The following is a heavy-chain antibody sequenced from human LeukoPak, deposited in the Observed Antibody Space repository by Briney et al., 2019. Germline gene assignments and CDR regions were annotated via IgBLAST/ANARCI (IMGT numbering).Heavy chain of an antibody. V-gene: IGHV3-30*02. CDR2: IRFDGSNK. Sequence: GGSLRLSCAASGFTFTSYGVDWVRQAPGKGLEWVAFIRFDGSNKYYADSVRGRFTISRDNSKNTLYLQMNSLRAEDTAVYYCAKDPLTILERPTFYFDYWGQGTLVTVSS. CDR1: GFTFTSYG. CDR3: AKDPLTILERPTFYFDY. J-gene: IGHJ4*02. D-gene: IGHD1-1*01.